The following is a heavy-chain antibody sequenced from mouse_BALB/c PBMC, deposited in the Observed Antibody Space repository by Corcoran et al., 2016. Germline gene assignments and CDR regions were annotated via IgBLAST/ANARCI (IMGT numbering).Heavy chain of an antibody. V-gene: IGHV3-6*02. D-gene: IGHD3-1*01. CDR3: ASRATAY. CDR2: ISYAGSN. CDR1: GYSITSGDY. J-gene: IGHJ3*01. Sequence: DVQLQESGPVLVKPSQSLSLTCSVTGYSITSGDYWNWIRQFPGNKLEWMGYISYAGSNYYNPSLKNRISITRDTSKNQFFLKLNSVTTEDAATDYCASRATAYWGQGTLVTVSA.